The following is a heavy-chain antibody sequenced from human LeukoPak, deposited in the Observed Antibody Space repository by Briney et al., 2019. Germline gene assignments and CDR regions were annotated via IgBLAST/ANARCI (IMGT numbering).Heavy chain of an antibody. CDR2: IYISGST. D-gene: IGHD3-10*01. CDR3: ARNSGDY. CDR1: GDSISNYH. V-gene: IGHV4-4*07. J-gene: IGHJ4*02. Sequence: SETLSLTRTVSGDSISNYHWSWIRQPAGKGLEWIGRIYISGSTHYNPSLKSRVTMSVDTSKNHFSLKLTSVTAADTAMYYCARNSGDYWGQGTLVTVSS.